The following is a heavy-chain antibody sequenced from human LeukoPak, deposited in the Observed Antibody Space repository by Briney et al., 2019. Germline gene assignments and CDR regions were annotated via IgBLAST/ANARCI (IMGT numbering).Heavy chain of an antibody. CDR2: IRGSGGST. D-gene: IGHD4-17*01. CDR3: ARGYYGDPSQVYYFDY. CDR1: EFNFGDYA. J-gene: IGHJ4*02. V-gene: IGHV3-23*01. Sequence: GGSLRLSCTTSEFNFGDYAMSWFRQAPEKGLEWVSGIRGSGGSTYYADSVKGRFTISRDNAKNSLYLQMNSLRAEDTAVYYCARGYYGDPSQVYYFDYWGQGPLVTVSS.